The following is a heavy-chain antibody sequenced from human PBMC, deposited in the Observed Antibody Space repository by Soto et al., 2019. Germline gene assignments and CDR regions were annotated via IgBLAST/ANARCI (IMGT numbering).Heavy chain of an antibody. CDR2: IFYSGST. V-gene: IGHV4-39*07. D-gene: IGHD5-12*01. CDR1: GDSIISSNYF. J-gene: IGHJ3*02. Sequence: PSETLSLTCTVSGDSIISSNYFWGWIRQPPGKGLEWIGTIFYSGSTYYNPSLKSRVTMSRDTSRRTVYVELSSLRSEGTAVYYCARDSMDIPATGDALDMWGHGTMVTVSS. CDR3: ARDSMDIPATGDALDM.